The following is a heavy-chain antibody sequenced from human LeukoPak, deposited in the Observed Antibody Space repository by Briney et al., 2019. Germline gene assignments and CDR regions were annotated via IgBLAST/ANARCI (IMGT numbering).Heavy chain of an antibody. V-gene: IGHV3-21*01. J-gene: IGHJ6*02. CDR3: ARVSRRYYDFWSGYYPHYYYGMDV. CDR2: ISSSSSYI. D-gene: IGHD3-3*01. CDR1: GFTLSSYS. Sequence: PGGSLRLSCAASGFTLSSYSMNWVRQAPGKGLEWVSSISSSSSYIYYADSVKGRFTISRDNAKNSLYLQMNSLRAEDTAVYYCARVSRRYYDFWSGYYPHYYYGMDVWGQGTTVTVSS.